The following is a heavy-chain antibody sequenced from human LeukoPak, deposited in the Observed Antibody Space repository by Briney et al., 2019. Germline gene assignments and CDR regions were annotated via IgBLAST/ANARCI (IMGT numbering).Heavy chain of an antibody. Sequence: SQTLSLTCAISGDSVSSNSAAWNWIRQSPSRGLEWLGRTYYRSKWYNDYAVSVKSRITINPDTSKNQFSLQLNSVTPEDTAVYYCARGYCGSSTSCLDLGEFDPWGQGTLVTVSS. J-gene: IGHJ5*02. D-gene: IGHD2-2*01. V-gene: IGHV6-1*01. CDR3: ARGYCGSSTSCLDLGEFDP. CDR1: GDSVSSNSAA. CDR2: TYYRSKWYN.